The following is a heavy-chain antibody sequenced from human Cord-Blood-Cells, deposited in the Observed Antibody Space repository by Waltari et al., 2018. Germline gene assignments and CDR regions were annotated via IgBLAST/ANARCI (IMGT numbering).Heavy chain of an antibody. CDR1: GGSISSSNW. V-gene: IGHV4-4*02. D-gene: IGHD2-21*01. J-gene: IGHJ6*02. CDR2: IYHSGNT. Sequence: QVQLQESGPGLVKPSGTLSLTCAVSGGSISSSNWWSWVRQPPGKGLEWIGEIYHSGNTNSNPSLKSRVTISEDKSKNQFSLKLSSVTAADTAVYYCARGAAGCGGDCYSDYYYYYGMDVWGQGTTVTISS. CDR3: ARGAAGCGGDCYSDYYYYYGMDV.